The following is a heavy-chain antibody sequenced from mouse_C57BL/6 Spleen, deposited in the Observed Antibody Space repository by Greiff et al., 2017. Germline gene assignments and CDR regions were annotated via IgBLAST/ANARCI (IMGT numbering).Heavy chain of an antibody. CDR1: GYAFTNYL. CDR2: INPGSGGT. J-gene: IGHJ2*01. Sequence: QVQLQQSGAELVRPGTSVKVSCKASGYAFTNYLIEWVKQRPGQGLEWIGVINPGSGGTNYNEKFKGKATLTADKSSSTAYMQLSSLASEDSAVYFCARDSSGDVNFDYWGQGTTLTVSS. V-gene: IGHV1-54*01. CDR3: ARDSSGDVNFDY. D-gene: IGHD3-2*02.